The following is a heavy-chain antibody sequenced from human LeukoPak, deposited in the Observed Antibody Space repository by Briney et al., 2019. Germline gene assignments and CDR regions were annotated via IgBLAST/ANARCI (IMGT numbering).Heavy chain of an antibody. CDR3: ARVKTMIVVVRLFDY. CDR2: INPSGGST. J-gene: IGHJ4*02. D-gene: IGHD3-22*01. V-gene: IGHV1-46*01. Sequence: ASVKVSCKASGYTFTNYYIHWVRQAPGQGLEWMGMINPSGGSTSYAEKFQGRVTMTRDTSISTAFMDLSRLRSDDTAVYYCARVKTMIVVVRLFDYWGQGTQVTVSS. CDR1: GYTFTNYY.